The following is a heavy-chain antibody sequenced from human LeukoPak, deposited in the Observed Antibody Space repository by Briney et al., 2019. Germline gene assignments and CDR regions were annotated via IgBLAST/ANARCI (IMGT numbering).Heavy chain of an antibody. J-gene: IGHJ6*02. CDR2: IYYSGST. CDR3: ATQVYPHFGMDG. D-gene: IGHD2/OR15-2a*01. Sequence: SQTLSLTCTVSGGSISSGGYYWSWIRQHRGKGLDWIGHIYYSGSTYYNPYLKIRVTISVNTSKNEFSLKLSSGTAADTAVYYSATQVYPHFGMDGWGQGSTVTVSS. V-gene: IGHV4-31*03. CDR1: GGSISSGGYY.